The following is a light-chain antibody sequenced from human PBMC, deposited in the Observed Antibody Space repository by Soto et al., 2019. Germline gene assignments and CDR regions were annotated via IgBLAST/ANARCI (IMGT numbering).Light chain of an antibody. CDR3: QQSYSNPRT. J-gene: IGKJ2*01. V-gene: IGKV1-39*01. Sequence: DIQMTQSPSSLSASVGDRVTVTCRASQSISSYLNWYQQKPGEAPKLLIHTSSRLQSGVPSRFSGSGFGTDFTLTIDSLQPEDFSTFYCQQSYSNPRTFGQGTKVDI. CDR1: QSISSY. CDR2: TSS.